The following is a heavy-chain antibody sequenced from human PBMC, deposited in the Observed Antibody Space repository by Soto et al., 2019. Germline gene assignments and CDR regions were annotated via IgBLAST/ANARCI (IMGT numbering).Heavy chain of an antibody. CDR1: GYTFTSYD. J-gene: IGHJ4*02. CDR2: MNPSTGNS. V-gene: IGHV1-8*01. CDR3: ARRAETNGWNGFGADKYYFDF. D-gene: IGHD1-1*01. Sequence: ASVKVYCKASGYTFTSYDIYWGRQATGHGLEWMGWMNPSTGNSGYVQKFQGRVTMTSDTSISTAHMELSSLRSEDTAVYYCARRAETNGWNGFGADKYYFDFWGQGTLVTVSS.